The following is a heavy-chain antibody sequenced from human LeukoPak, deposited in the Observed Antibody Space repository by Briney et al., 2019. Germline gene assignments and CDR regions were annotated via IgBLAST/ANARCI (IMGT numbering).Heavy chain of an antibody. V-gene: IGHV1-69*05. Sequence: GSSVMVSCKASGGTFSSYAISWVRQAPGQGLERMGGIIPIFGTANYAQKFQGRVTITTDESTSTAYMELSSLRSEDTAVYYCARTFDSSGYYDLGAFDIWGQGTMVTVSS. J-gene: IGHJ3*02. CDR3: ARTFDSSGYYDLGAFDI. D-gene: IGHD3-22*01. CDR2: IIPIFGTA. CDR1: GGTFSSYA.